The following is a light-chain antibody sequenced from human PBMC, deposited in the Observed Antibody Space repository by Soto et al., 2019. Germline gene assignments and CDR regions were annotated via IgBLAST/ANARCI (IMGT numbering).Light chain of an antibody. CDR2: GVT. CDR1: GSDIGAYNF. V-gene: IGLV2-8*01. CDR3: YSYAGRHIWV. J-gene: IGLJ3*02. Sequence: QSALAQPPSASGSPGQSVTISCTGSGSDIGAYNFVSWYQQHPGKAPKLRIFGVTERHSGVPDRFSGSKSGNTASLTVSGLQADDEAVYYCYSYAGRHIWVFGVGTKLTVL.